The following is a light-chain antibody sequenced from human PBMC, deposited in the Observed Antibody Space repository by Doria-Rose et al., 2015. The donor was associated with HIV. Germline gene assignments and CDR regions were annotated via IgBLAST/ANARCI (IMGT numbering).Light chain of an antibody. CDR1: SGPVTGAYY. CDR3: VLYMGSGIWM. V-gene: IGLV8-61*01. CDR2: STY. Sequence: QTVVTQEPSSSVSLGGTVTLTCGLTSGPVTGAYYPHWHQQTPGQAPRNFIYSTYSLSSGVSDRFSGSILGNKAALTIAGAQADDESDYYCVLYMGSGIWMFGGGTKLTVL. J-gene: IGLJ3*02.